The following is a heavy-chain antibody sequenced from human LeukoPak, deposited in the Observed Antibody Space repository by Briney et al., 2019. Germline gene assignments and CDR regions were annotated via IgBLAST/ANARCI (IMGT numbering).Heavy chain of an antibody. CDR3: ARTTVTTLDYWYFDL. J-gene: IGHJ2*01. CDR2: IYYSGST. D-gene: IGHD4-11*01. V-gene: IGHV4-59*01. Sequence: SETLSLTXTVSGGSISSYYWSWIRQPPGKGLEWIGYIYYSGSTNYNPSLESRVTISVDTSKSHFSLKLSSVTAADTAVYYCARTTVTTLDYWYFDLWGRGTLVTVSS. CDR1: GGSISSYY.